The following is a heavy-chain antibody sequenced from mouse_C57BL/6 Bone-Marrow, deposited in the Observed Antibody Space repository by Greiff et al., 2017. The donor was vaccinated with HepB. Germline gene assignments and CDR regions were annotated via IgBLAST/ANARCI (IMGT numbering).Heavy chain of an antibody. CDR3: ARETYYSNYEYYFDY. V-gene: IGHV1-53*01. CDR2: INPSNGGT. Sequence: QVQLQQPGTDLVKPGASVKLSCKASGYTFTSYWMHWVKQRPGQGLEWIGNINPSNGGTNYNEKFKSKATLTVDRSSSTAYMQLSSLTSEDSAVYYCARETYYSNYEYYFDYWGKGTTLTVSS. J-gene: IGHJ2*01. CDR1: GYTFTSYW. D-gene: IGHD2-5*01.